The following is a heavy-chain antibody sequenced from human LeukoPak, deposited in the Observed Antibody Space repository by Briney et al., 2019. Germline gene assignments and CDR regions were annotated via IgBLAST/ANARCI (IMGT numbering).Heavy chain of an antibody. CDR1: GFTFSSYA. CDR2: ISNSGGST. Sequence: GGSLRLSCAASGFTFSSYAMSWVRQAPGKGLEWVSAISNSGGSTYYADSVKGRFTISRDNSKNTLYLQMNSLSAEDTAVYYCSKDPSSGWSSFDYWGQGTLVTVSS. CDR3: SKDPSSGWSSFDY. V-gene: IGHV3-23*01. J-gene: IGHJ4*02. D-gene: IGHD6-19*01.